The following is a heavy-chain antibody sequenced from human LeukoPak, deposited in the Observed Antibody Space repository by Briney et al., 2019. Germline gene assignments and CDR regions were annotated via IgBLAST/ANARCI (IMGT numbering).Heavy chain of an antibody. V-gene: IGHV3-66*01. CDR1: GFTVSSNY. CDR2: IYSGGST. D-gene: IGHD4-17*01. CDR3: AKEGGDYVDYWVFDY. J-gene: IGHJ4*02. Sequence: GGSLRLSCAASGFTVSSNYMSWVRQAPGEGLEWVSVIYSGGSTYYADSVKGRLTISRDNSKNTLYLQMNSLRAEDTAVYYCAKEGGDYVDYWVFDYWGQGTLVTVSS.